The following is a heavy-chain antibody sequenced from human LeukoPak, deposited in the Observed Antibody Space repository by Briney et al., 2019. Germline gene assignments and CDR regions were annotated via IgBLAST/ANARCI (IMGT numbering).Heavy chain of an antibody. D-gene: IGHD6-25*01. J-gene: IGHJ4*02. CDR2: IYYSGST. V-gene: IGHV4-39*07. CDR3: ARGGSVRTFDY. CDR1: GGSISSSSYY. Sequence: SETLSLTCTVSGGSISSSSYYWGWIRQPPGKGLEWIGSIYYSGSTYYNPSLKSRVTISVDTSKNQFSLKLSSVTAADTAVYYCARGGSVRTFDYWGQGTLVTVSS.